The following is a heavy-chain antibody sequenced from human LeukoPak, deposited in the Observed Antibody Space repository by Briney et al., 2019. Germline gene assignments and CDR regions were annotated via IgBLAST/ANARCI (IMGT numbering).Heavy chain of an antibody. D-gene: IGHD3-22*01. CDR3: ARDTYYYDSSGYWADY. CDR1: GGSISRSRDY. V-gene: IGHV4-39*07. CDR2: IYYSGST. Sequence: PSETLSLTCTVSGGSISRSRDYWGWIRQPPGKGLEWIGSIYYSGSTYYNPSLKSRVTISGDTSKNRFSLKLSSVTAADTAVYYCARDTYYYDSSGYWADYWGQGTLVTVSS. J-gene: IGHJ4*02.